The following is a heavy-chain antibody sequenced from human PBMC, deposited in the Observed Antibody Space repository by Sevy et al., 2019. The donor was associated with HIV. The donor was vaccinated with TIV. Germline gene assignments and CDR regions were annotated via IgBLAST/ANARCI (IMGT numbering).Heavy chain of an antibody. D-gene: IGHD3-16*01. V-gene: IGHV1-24*01. CDR2: FDPEDGEP. CDR1: GNTLSDLS. Sequence: ASVKVSFKVSGNTLSDLSMHWVRQSPGKGFEWIGGFDPEDGEPIYARKFQGRVTVTEDTSTDTAYMELSSLRSEDTAVYYCASVGYYDSTAHKQDLGGYWGQGTLITASS. CDR3: ASVGYYDSTAHKQDLGGY. J-gene: IGHJ4*02.